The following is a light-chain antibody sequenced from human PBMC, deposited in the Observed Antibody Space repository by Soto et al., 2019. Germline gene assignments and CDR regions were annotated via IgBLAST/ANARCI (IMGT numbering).Light chain of an antibody. CDR2: DAS. CDR3: QQRSNWPPSLT. Sequence: PGERATLSCRASQSVSSYLAWYQQKPGQAPRLLIYDASNRATGIPARFSGSGSGTDFTLTISSLEPEDFAVYYCQQRSNWPPSLTFGGGTKVDIK. V-gene: IGKV3-11*01. J-gene: IGKJ4*01. CDR1: QSVSSY.